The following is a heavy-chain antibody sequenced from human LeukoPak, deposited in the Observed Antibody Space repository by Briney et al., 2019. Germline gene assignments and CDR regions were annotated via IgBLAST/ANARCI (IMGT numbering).Heavy chain of an antibody. CDR1: GYTFTSYY. J-gene: IGHJ5*02. V-gene: IGHV1-46*01. D-gene: IGHD2-2*01. CDR2: INPSGGST. Sequence: ASVKVSCKASGYTFTSYYMHWVRQAPGQGLEWMGIINPSGGSTSYAQKFQGRVTMTRDTSTSTAYMELSSLRSEDTAVYYCARGLRDIVVVPAAIPSGFDPWGQGTLVTVSS. CDR3: ARGLRDIVVVPAAIPSGFDP.